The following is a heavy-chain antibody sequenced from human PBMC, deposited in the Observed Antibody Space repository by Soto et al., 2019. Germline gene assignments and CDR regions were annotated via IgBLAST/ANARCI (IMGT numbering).Heavy chain of an antibody. CDR1: GFTFSSYA. CDR3: ASGRRVFTITMVRGVFHY. CDR2: ISGSGGST. Sequence: GGSLRLSCAASGFTFSSYAMSWVRQAPGKGLEWVSAISGSGGSTYYADSVKGRFTISRDNSKNTLYLQMNSLRAEDTAVYYCASGRRVFTITMVRGVFHYWGQGTLVTVSS. V-gene: IGHV3-23*01. J-gene: IGHJ4*02. D-gene: IGHD3-10*01.